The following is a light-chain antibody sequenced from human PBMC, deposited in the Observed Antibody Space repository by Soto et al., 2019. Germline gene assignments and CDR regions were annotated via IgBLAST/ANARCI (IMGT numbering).Light chain of an antibody. Sequence: QSVLTQSPSASASLGASVKLTCTLSSGHSSYAIAWHQQQPEKGPRYLMKLNSDGSHSKGDGIPDRFSGSSSGAERYLTISGLQSEDEADYYCQTWGYGTRVVFGGGTKLTVL. V-gene: IGLV4-69*01. CDR1: SGHSSYA. CDR2: LNSDGSH. J-gene: IGLJ2*01. CDR3: QTWGYGTRVV.